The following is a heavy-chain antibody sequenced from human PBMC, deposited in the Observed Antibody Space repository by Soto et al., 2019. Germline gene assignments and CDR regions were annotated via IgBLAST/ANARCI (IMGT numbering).Heavy chain of an antibody. V-gene: IGHV1-46*03. CDR3: TRDSYDHPPNDY. CDR1: AYTFTDYY. J-gene: IGHJ4*02. Sequence: GASVKVSCKSSAYTFTDYYIHWVRQAPGQGIEWVGVINPSSGSTLYAQNFQGRFTISRDDSRNIAYLQMNSLKTEDTAVYYCTRDSYDHPPNDYWAQGTLVTVSS. D-gene: IGHD5-12*01. CDR2: INPSSGST.